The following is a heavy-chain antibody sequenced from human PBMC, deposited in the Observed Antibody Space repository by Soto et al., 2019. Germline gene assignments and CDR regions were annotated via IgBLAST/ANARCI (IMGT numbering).Heavy chain of an antibody. CDR3: ARGGYDILTGYQANPSDS. V-gene: IGHV1-18*01. CDR1: GYTFTSYG. Sequence: QVQLVQSGAEVKKPGASVKVSCKASGYTFTSYGISWVRQAPGQGLEWMGWISAYNGNTNYAQKLQGRVTMTTDTSPRTADMDLRSLRSDDTAVYYCARGGYDILTGYQANPSDSWGQGTLVTVSS. D-gene: IGHD3-9*01. J-gene: IGHJ4*02. CDR2: ISAYNGNT.